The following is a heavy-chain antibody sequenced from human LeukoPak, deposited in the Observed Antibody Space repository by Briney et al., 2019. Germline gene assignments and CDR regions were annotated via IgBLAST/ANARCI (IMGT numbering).Heavy chain of an antibody. D-gene: IGHD1-20*01. V-gene: IGHV1-69*13. CDR3: ARDGPAYNWNDVGWFDP. Sequence: SVKVSCKASGGTFSSYAISWVRQAPGQGLEWMGGIIPIFGTANYAQKFQGRVTITADESTSTAYMELSSLRSEDTAVYYCARDGPAYNWNDVGWFDPWGQGTLVTVSS. J-gene: IGHJ5*02. CDR2: IIPIFGTA. CDR1: GGTFSSYA.